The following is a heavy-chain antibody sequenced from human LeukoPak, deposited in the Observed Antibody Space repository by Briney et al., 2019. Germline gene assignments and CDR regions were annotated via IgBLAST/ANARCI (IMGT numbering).Heavy chain of an antibody. CDR2: INPSGGST. CDR3: ASSSSLGGDY. J-gene: IGHJ4*02. D-gene: IGHD6-6*01. Sequence: XHWVRQAPGQGLEWMGIINPSGGSTSYAQKFQGRVTMTRDTSTSTVYMELSSLRSEDTAVYYCASSSSLGGDYWGQGTLVTVSS. V-gene: IGHV1-46*01.